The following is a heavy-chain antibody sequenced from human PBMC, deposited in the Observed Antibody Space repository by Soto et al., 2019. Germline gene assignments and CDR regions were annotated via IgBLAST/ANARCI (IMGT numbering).Heavy chain of an antibody. CDR1: GFTFDDYA. Sequence: EVQLVESGGGLVQPGRSLRLSCAASGFTFDDYAMHWVRQAPGKGLEWVSGISWNSGSIGYADSVKGRFTISRDNAKNSLYLQMNSLRAEDTALYYCAKDLYGDYGMDVWGQGTTVTVSS. CDR2: ISWNSGSI. CDR3: AKDLYGDYGMDV. J-gene: IGHJ6*02. D-gene: IGHD4-17*01. V-gene: IGHV3-9*01.